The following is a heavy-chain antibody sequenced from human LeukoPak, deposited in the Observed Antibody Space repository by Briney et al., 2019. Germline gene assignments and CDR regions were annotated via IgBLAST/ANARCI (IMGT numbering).Heavy chain of an antibody. Sequence: RASVKVSCKASGYTFTGYYMHWVRQAPGQGLEWMGWINPNSGGTNYAQKFQGRVTMTRDTSISTAYMELSRLRSDDTAVYYCASSLICSGGSCYHFDYWGQGTLVTVSS. V-gene: IGHV1-2*02. CDR1: GYTFTGYY. CDR2: INPNSGGT. CDR3: ASSLICSGGSCYHFDY. J-gene: IGHJ4*02. D-gene: IGHD2-15*01.